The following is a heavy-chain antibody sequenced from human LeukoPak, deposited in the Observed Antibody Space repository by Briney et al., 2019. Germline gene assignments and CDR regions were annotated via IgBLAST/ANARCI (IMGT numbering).Heavy chain of an antibody. CDR1: GYNFGIFG. Sequence: ASVKVSCKDSGYNFGIFGISWVRQAPGQGLDWMGWISANNGNTNYAQNLQGRVTMTTDTSTSTAYMELRSLRSDDTAVYYCARVGVVVPAAWFDPWGQGTLVTVSS. J-gene: IGHJ5*02. CDR3: ARVGVVVPAAWFDP. CDR2: ISANNGNT. V-gene: IGHV1-18*01. D-gene: IGHD2-2*01.